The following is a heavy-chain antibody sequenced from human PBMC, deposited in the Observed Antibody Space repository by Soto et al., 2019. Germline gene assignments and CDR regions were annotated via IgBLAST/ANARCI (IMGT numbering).Heavy chain of an antibody. CDR3: GREVIAEGGPDALEI. CDR2: FSRSGNYK. V-gene: IGHV3-21*06. D-gene: IGHD6-13*01. Sequence: EVQLVESGGGLVKPGGSLRLSCAASGFTVNGYEMNWVRQAPGKGLEWVSGFSRSGNYKYYAVSVRGRFTISRDNARNPRFRHRNSRGGEDTAVYFWGREVIAEGGPDALEIWGQGTLVTVSS. J-gene: IGHJ3*02. CDR1: GFTVNGYE.